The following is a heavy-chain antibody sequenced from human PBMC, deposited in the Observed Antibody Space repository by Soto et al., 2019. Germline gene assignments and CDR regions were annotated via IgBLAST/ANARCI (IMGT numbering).Heavy chain of an antibody. Sequence: SETLSLTCAVYGGSFSGYYWSWIRQPPGKGLEWIGEINHSGSTNYNPSLKSRVTISVDTSKNQFSLKLSSVTAADTAVYYCARDVVVTILAGNYYYYYMDVWGKGTTVTVSS. CDR3: ARDVVVTILAGNYYYYYMDV. CDR2: INHSGST. CDR1: GGSFSGYY. J-gene: IGHJ6*03. V-gene: IGHV4-34*01. D-gene: IGHD3-22*01.